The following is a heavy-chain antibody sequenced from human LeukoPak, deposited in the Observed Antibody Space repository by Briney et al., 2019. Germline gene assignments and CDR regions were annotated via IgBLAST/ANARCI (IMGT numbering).Heavy chain of an antibody. CDR2: INPSSGST. D-gene: IGHD3-16*01. Sequence: ASVKVSCKASGYTFTSYYMHWVRQAPGQGLEWMGIINPSSGSTSYTQKFQGRVTMTRDTSTSTVYMELSSLRSEDTAVYYCARVRDLRGYFDYWGQGTLVTVSS. J-gene: IGHJ4*02. CDR1: GYTFTSYY. V-gene: IGHV1-46*01. CDR3: ARVRDLRGYFDY.